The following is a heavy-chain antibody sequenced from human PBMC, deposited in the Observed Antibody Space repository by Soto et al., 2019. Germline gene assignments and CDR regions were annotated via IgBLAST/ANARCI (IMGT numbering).Heavy chain of an antibody. D-gene: IGHD6-19*01. Sequence: ASVKVSCKASGYTFTGYYMHWVRQAPGQGLEWMGWINPNSGGTNYAQKFQGRVTMTRDTSISTAYMELSRLRSDDTAVYYCARDGPPVGAVDGFYYFDYWGQGTLVTVSS. V-gene: IGHV1-2*02. CDR3: ARDGPPVGAVDGFYYFDY. J-gene: IGHJ4*02. CDR1: GYTFTGYY. CDR2: INPNSGGT.